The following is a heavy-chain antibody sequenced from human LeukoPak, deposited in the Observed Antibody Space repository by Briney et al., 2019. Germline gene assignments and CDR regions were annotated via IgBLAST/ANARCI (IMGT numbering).Heavy chain of an antibody. CDR3: AKRGPGSPESGKYYFDY. J-gene: IGHJ4*02. Sequence: GGSLRLSCAASGFTFSSYGMTWVRQAPGRGLEWVSAISGSAARTFYADSAKGRFTISRDNSKNTLSLQMNSLRAEDTAVYYCAKRGPGSPESGKYYFDYWGQGTLVTVSS. D-gene: IGHD3-10*01. CDR1: GFTFSSYG. V-gene: IGHV3-23*01. CDR2: ISGSAART.